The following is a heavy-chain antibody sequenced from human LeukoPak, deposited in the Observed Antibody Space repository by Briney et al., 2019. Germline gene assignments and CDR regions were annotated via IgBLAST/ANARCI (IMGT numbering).Heavy chain of an antibody. Sequence: GGSLRLSCAASGFTFSSYSMNWVRQAPGKGLDWLSYISGGSTKMYYADSVKGRFTISRDNAKNSLYLQINNLRAEDTAVYYCAIDPFYYGSGIYSDYWGQGTLVTVSS. J-gene: IGHJ4*02. D-gene: IGHD3-10*01. CDR2: ISGGSTKM. CDR3: AIDPFYYGSGIYSDY. V-gene: IGHV3-48*01. CDR1: GFTFSSYS.